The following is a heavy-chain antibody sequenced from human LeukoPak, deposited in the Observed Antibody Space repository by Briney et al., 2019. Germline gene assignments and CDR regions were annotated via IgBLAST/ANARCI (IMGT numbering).Heavy chain of an antibody. J-gene: IGHJ4*02. CDR1: GFTFSGYF. Sequence: GGSLRLSCAASGFTFSGYFMGWIRQAPGKGLEFVSFISSSGTATYYADSVRGRFTVSRDNAKNSLYLQMNSLRVEDTAVYYCARETSWSFDYWGQGTLVPVSS. V-gene: IGHV3-11*01. CDR3: ARETSWSFDY. CDR2: ISSSGTAT. D-gene: IGHD2-2*01.